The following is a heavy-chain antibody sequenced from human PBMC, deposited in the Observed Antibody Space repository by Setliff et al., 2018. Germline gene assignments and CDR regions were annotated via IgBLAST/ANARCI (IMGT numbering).Heavy chain of an antibody. J-gene: IGHJ4*02. CDR2: LNNDGTTI. V-gene: IGHV3-48*04. CDR3: VRDTTSGWMLTN. Sequence: PGGSLRLSCAASGFTFSSYWMHWVRQAPGKGLEWISYLNNDGTTIYYADSVRGRFTISRDNARDSLYLQMNSLRAEDTAVYYCVRDTTSGWMLTNWGQGTLVTVS. D-gene: IGHD6-25*01. CDR1: GFTFSSYW.